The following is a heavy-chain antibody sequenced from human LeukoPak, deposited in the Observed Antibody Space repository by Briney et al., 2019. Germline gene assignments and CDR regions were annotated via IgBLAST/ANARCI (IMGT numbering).Heavy chain of an antibody. D-gene: IGHD2-21*02. CDR3: AKDGCGGDCSWYFDL. J-gene: IGHJ2*01. CDR2: IYSGGST. Sequence: GGSLRLSCAASGFTVSSNYMSWVRQAPGKGLEWVSVIYSGGSTYYADSVKGRFTIPRHNSKNTLYLQMNSLRAEDTAVYYCAKDGCGGDCSWYFDLWGRGTLVTVSS. CDR1: GFTVSSNY. V-gene: IGHV3-53*04.